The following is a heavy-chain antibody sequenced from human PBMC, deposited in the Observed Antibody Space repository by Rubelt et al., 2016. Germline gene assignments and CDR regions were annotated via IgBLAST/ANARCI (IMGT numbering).Heavy chain of an antibody. V-gene: IGHV4-31*03. J-gene: IGHJ3*02. CDR2: IYYSGST. D-gene: IGHD2-2*01. Sequence: QVQLQESGPGLVKPSQTLSLTCTVSGGSISSGGYYWSWIRQHPGKGLEWIGYIYYSGSTYYNPSLKSRVTISVDTAKNQFSLKLSSVTAADTAVYYCARGLGTSSTSCYCAFDIWGQGTMVTVSS. CDR3: ARGLGTSSTSCYCAFDI. CDR1: GGSISSGGYY.